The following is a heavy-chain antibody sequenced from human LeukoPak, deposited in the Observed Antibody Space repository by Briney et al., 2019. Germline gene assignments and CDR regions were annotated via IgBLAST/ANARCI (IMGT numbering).Heavy chain of an antibody. CDR2: IYYSGST. CDR1: GGSISSYY. Sequence: SETLSLTCTVSGGSISSYYWSWIRQPPGKGLEWIGYIYYSGSTNYNPSLKSRVTISVDTSKNQFSLKLSSVTAADTAVYYCARVSRLNLLWFGGWFDYWGQGTLVTVSS. D-gene: IGHD3-10*01. J-gene: IGHJ4*02. V-gene: IGHV4-59*01. CDR3: ARVSRLNLLWFGGWFDY.